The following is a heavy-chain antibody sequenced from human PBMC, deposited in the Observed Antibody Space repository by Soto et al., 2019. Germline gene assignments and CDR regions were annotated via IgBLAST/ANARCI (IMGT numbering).Heavy chain of an antibody. CDR3: ARDWSRYYDSSGLMWFY. D-gene: IGHD3-22*01. J-gene: IGHJ4*02. CDR2: ISAHNGDT. Sequence: GASVKCSCKASGYSFTTRGISWVRRDPGHGLEWVGWISAHNGDTNYAQNLQGRITMTTDTFTNTAYMELTSLTSDDTAVYYCARDWSRYYDSSGLMWFYWGQGTLVTAS. V-gene: IGHV1-18*04. CDR1: GYSFTTRG.